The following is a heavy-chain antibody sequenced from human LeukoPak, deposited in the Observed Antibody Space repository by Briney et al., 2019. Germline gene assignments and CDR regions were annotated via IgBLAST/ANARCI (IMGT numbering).Heavy chain of an antibody. J-gene: IGHJ6*03. D-gene: IGHD2-15*01. Sequence: PSETLSLTCTVSGGSISSYYWSWIRQPPGKGLEWIGYIYYSGSTNYNPSLKSRVTISVDTSKNQFSLKLSSVTAADTAVYYCARGYDCSGGSCWHYYYYMDVWGQGTTVTVSS. V-gene: IGHV4-59*01. CDR2: IYYSGST. CDR1: GGSISSYY. CDR3: ARGYDCSGGSCWHYYYYMDV.